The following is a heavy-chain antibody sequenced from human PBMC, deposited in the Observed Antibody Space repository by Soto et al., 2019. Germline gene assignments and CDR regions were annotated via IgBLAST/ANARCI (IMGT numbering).Heavy chain of an antibody. Sequence: SETLSLTCTVSGGSISSSGYYWGWIRQPPGRGLEWIGSISYSGSTYYNPSLNSRVTISVDSSKSRFSLRLSSVTAADTAVYFWAKGSGNYGHVLDFCGQGTLVTVSS. D-gene: IGHD3-22*01. V-gene: IGHV4-39*01. J-gene: IGHJ4*02. CDR2: ISYSGST. CDR1: GGSISSSGYY. CDR3: AKGSGNYGHVLDF.